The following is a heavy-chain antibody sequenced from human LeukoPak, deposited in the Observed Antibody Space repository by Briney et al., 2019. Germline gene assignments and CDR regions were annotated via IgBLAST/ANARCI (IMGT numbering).Heavy chain of an antibody. J-gene: IGHJ6*03. CDR3: ARTTEGYCSSASCFGFSYSYYMDV. CDR1: VRFMSIYY. CDR2: IYYSGCN. V-gene: IGHV4-59*07. D-gene: IGHD2-2*01. Sequence: WDTVSLLCTVSVRFMSIYYWSWLRHPPGKGGECSGYIYYSGCNNFNTSRKRRVTIPVATSQKQFSLKMSSVIAADTAVYYCARTTEGYCSSASCFGFSYSYYMDVWGKGTTVTISS.